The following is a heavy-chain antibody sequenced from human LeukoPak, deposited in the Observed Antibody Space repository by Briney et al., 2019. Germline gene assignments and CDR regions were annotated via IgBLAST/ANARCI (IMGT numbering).Heavy chain of an antibody. Sequence: GASVKVSCKASGYTFTSYDINWVRQATGQGLEWMGWMNPNSGNTGYAQKFQGRVTITRNTSISTAYMELSSLRSEDTAVYYCARWDQTKTDAFDIWGQGTMVTVSS. D-gene: IGHD1-26*01. J-gene: IGHJ3*02. CDR2: MNPNSGNT. V-gene: IGHV1-8*03. CDR1: GYTFTSYD. CDR3: ARWDQTKTDAFDI.